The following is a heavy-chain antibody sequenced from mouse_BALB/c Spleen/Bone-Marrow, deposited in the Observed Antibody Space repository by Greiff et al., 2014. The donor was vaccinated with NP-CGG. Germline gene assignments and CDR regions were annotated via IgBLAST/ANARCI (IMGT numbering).Heavy chain of an antibody. J-gene: IGHJ2*01. V-gene: IGHV1-80*01. CDR1: GYAFSSYW. CDR2: IYPGDGDT. Sequence: QVQLQQSGAELVRPGSSVKISCKASGYAFSSYWMNWVKQRPGQGLEWIVQIYPGDGDTNYNGNFKDKATLTTDKSSTTAYMQLSSLTSEDSAVYFCARGGRLTGYYFDYWGQGTTLTVSS. CDR3: ARGGRLTGYYFDY. D-gene: IGHD4-1*01.